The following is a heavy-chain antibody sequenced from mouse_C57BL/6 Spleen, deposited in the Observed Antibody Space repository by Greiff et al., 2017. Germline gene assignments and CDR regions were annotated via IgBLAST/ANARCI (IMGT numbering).Heavy chain of an antibody. J-gene: IGHJ4*01. D-gene: IGHD3-2*02. CDR1: GYTFTSYW. V-gene: IGHV1-69*01. CDR2: IDPSDSYT. CDR3: AREEGGGYGGAMEY. Sequence: QVQLQQPGAELVMPGASVKLSCKASGYTFTSYWMHWVKQRPGQGLEWIGEIDPSDSYTNYNQKFKGKSTLTVDKSSSTAYMQLSSLTSEDSAVYDCAREEGGGYGGAMEYWGQGASVTVSS.